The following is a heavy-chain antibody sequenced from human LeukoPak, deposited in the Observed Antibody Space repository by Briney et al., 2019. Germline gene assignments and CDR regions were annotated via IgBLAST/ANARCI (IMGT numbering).Heavy chain of an antibody. J-gene: IGHJ6*03. Sequence: GASVKVSCKASGYTFTSYGISWVRQAPGQGLEWMGWISAYNGNTNYAQKLQGRVTMTTDTSTSTAYMELRSLRSDDTAVYYCARAGGFGETHYYYYYMDVWGKGTTVTISS. CDR3: ARAGGFGETHYYYYYMDV. D-gene: IGHD3-10*01. CDR2: ISAYNGNT. CDR1: GYTFTSYG. V-gene: IGHV1-18*01.